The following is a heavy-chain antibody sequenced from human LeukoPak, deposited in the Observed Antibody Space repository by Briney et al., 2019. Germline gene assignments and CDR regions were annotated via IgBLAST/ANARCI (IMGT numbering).Heavy chain of an antibody. CDR3: ARDSHRIYSYGLFDY. V-gene: IGHV1-69*13. D-gene: IGHD5-18*01. CDR2: IIPIFGTA. Sequence: ASVKVSCKASGGTFSSYGFSWVRQAPGQGLEWVGGIIPIFGTANYAQKFQGRVAITADESTSTAYMELSSLRSEDTAVYYCARDSHRIYSYGLFDYWGQGTLVTVSS. J-gene: IGHJ4*02. CDR1: GGTFSSYG.